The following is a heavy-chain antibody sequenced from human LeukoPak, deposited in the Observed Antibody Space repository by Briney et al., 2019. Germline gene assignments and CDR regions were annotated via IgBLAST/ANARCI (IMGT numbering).Heavy chain of an antibody. D-gene: IGHD3-22*01. CDR2: IDPNSGAT. J-gene: IGHJ4*02. CDR1: GYTFTGYY. V-gene: IGHV1-2*02. Sequence: ASVKVSCKASGYTFTGYYMHWVRQAPGQGLEWMGWIDPNSGATNFAQKFQGRVTMTRDTSIRAAYMELRRLRSDDTAVYYCARVDDRGHYYDSSGPRKLFDYWGQGTLVTVSS. CDR3: ARVDDRGHYYDSSGPRKLFDY.